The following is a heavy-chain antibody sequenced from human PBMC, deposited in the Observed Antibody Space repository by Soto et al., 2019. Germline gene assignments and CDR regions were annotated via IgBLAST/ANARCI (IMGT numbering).Heavy chain of an antibody. Sequence: GGSLRLSCAASGFTFSSYGMHWVRQAPGKGLEWVAVIWYDGSNKYYADSVKGRFTISRDNSKITLYLQMNSLRAEDTAVYYCARDLVSSSWNQYGMDVWGQGTTVTVSS. CDR1: GFTFSSYG. CDR2: IWYDGSNK. CDR3: ARDLVSSSWNQYGMDV. V-gene: IGHV3-33*01. J-gene: IGHJ6*02. D-gene: IGHD6-13*01.